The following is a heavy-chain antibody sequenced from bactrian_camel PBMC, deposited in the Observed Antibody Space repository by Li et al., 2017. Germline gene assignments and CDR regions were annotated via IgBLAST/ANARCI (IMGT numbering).Heavy chain of an antibody. CDR1: GFTFSSHA. V-gene: IGHV3S31*01. D-gene: IGHD2*01. Sequence: DVQLVESGGGLVQPGGSLSLSCAASGFTFSSHAMSWVCQAPGKGLEWVSVHYSGGANPDYADSVRGRFTISRDNAKNTLYLQLNSLKPEDTAMYYCTKRGSWALEFDSWGRGTQVTVS. J-gene: IGHJ4*01. CDR2: HYSGGANP. CDR3: TKRGSWALEFDS.